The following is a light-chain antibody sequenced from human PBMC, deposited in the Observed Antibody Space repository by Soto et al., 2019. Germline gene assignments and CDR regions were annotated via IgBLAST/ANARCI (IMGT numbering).Light chain of an antibody. CDR3: QQYETYSPWT. Sequence: DIQMTQSPSSLSASVGDRITITCRASQIIDTWLAWYQQKPGKAPKLLIYKASSLENGVPSRFSGSGSGTEFTLTISSLQTDDFATYYCQQYETYSPWTFGQATKVEVK. CDR2: KAS. J-gene: IGKJ1*01. CDR1: QIIDTW. V-gene: IGKV1-5*03.